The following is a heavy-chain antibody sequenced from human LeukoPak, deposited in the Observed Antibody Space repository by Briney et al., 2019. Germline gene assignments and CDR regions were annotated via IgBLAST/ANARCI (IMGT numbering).Heavy chain of an antibody. D-gene: IGHD2-2*01. V-gene: IGHV1-2*02. CDR3: ARSSSTSCCGFDY. CDR2: INPNSGGT. CDR1: GYTFTAYY. J-gene: IGHJ4*02. Sequence: ASVKVSCKASGYTFTAYYMHWVRQAPGQRLEWMGWINPNSGGTNYAQKFQGRVTMTRDTSISTAYMELSRLRSDDTAVYYCARSSSTSCCGFDYWGQGTLVTVSS.